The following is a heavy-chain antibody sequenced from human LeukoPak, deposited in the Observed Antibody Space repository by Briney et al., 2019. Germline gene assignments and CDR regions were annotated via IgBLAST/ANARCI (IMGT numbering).Heavy chain of an antibody. D-gene: IGHD6-19*01. J-gene: IGHJ4*02. CDR2: ISSSSSYT. Sequence: PGGSLRLSCAASGFTFSDYYMSWIRQAPGKGLEWVSYISSSSSYTNYADSVKGRFTISRDNAKNSLYLQMNSLRAEDTAVYYCASSLEIAVAEKFDYWGQGTLVTVSS. V-gene: IGHV3-11*06. CDR3: ASSLEIAVAEKFDY. CDR1: GFTFSDYY.